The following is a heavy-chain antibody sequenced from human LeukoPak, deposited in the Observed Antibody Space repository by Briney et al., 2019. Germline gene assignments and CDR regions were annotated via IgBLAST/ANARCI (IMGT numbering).Heavy chain of an antibody. CDR3: AKVVDGQWLVRGWFDP. Sequence: GGSLRLSCAASGFAFSSYAMTWVRQAPGKGLEWVSCISDRGGSTYYAYSEQGRFTISRDNSKNTLYLQMNSLRAEDTAVYYCAKVVDGQWLVRGWFDPWGQGTLVTVSS. V-gene: IGHV3-23*01. D-gene: IGHD6-19*01. CDR1: GFAFSSYA. J-gene: IGHJ5*02. CDR2: ISDRGGST.